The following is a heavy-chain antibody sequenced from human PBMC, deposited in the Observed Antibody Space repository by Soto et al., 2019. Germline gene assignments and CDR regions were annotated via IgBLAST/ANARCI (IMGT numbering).Heavy chain of an antibody. CDR3: AKVRVLRLPGGSYSYYYYYGLDA. D-gene: IGHD3-3*01. J-gene: IGHJ6*02. V-gene: IGHV3-23*01. CDR1: GFTFSSYA. CDR2: ISGSGGST. Sequence: EVQLLESGGGLVQQGGSLRLSCAASGFTFSSYAMNWVRQAPGKGLEWVSAISGSGGSTYYADSVKGRFTISRDNSKNKLYLQMKSLRAEDTAVNYCAKVRVLRLPGGSYSYYYYYGLDAWGQGTTVTVSS.